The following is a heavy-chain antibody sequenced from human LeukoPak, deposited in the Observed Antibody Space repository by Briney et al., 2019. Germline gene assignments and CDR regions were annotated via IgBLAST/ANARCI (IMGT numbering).Heavy chain of an antibody. Sequence: GGSLRLSCAASGFTFISYGMHWVRQAPGKGLEWVAFIRYDGTNKYYADSVQGRFTISRDNSKNTLYLQMNSLRAEDTAEYYCAKEWLQHYFDFWGQGTLVTVSS. CDR3: AKEWLQHYFDF. V-gene: IGHV3-30*02. CDR1: GFTFISYG. CDR2: IRYDGTNK. J-gene: IGHJ4*02. D-gene: IGHD6-19*01.